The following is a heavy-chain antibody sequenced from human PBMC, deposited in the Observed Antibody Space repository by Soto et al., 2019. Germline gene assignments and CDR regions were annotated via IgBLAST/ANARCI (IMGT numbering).Heavy chain of an antibody. CDR3: ASSKRPTVLVDY. CDR1: GDSINSSNW. Sequence: KPSETLSLTCAVSGDSINSSNWWSWVRQPPGKGLEWIGEIYHSGTINYNPSLKSRISISLDKSKNQFSLKLNSVTAADTAVYFCASSKRPTVLVDYWGQGALVTVSS. CDR2: IYHSGTI. V-gene: IGHV4-4*02. D-gene: IGHD2-8*02. J-gene: IGHJ4*02.